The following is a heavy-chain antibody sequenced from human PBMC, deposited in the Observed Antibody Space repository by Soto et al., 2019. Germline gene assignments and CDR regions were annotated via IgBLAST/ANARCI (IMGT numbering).Heavy chain of an antibody. CDR3: GKDKQLVLDY. CDR1: GFTFSSYG. J-gene: IGHJ4*02. Sequence: GGSLRLSCAASGFTFSSYGMHWVRQAPGKGLEWVAVISYDGSNKYYADSVKGRFTISRDNSKNTLYLQMKSLRAEDTAVYYCGKDKQLVLDYWGQGTLVTVSS. CDR2: ISYDGSNK. D-gene: IGHD6-6*01. V-gene: IGHV3-30*18.